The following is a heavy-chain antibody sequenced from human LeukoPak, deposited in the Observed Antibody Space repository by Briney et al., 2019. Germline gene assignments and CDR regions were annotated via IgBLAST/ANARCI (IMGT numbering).Heavy chain of an antibody. D-gene: IGHD6-19*01. CDR1: GYTFTSYD. Sequence: ASVKVSCKASGYTFTSYDINWVRQATGQGLEWMGWMNPNSGNTGYAQKFQGRVPMTRNTSISTAYMELSSLRSEDTAVYYCAREEWKAVAGRGDYWGQGTLVTVSS. V-gene: IGHV1-8*01. CDR3: AREEWKAVAGRGDY. J-gene: IGHJ4*02. CDR2: MNPNSGNT.